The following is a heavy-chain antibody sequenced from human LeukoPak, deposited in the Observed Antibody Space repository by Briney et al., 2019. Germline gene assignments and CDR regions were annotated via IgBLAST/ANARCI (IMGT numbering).Heavy chain of an antibody. V-gene: IGHV3-7*01. D-gene: IGHD6-6*01. CDR3: ARIRPGNYFDY. Sequence: GGSRRLSCTASGFTFSIYWMSWFRQAPGKGLEWVASIKEDGSEEHYVDSVKGQFTISRDNARNSVHVQMNSLRAEDTAVYFCARIRPGNYFDYWGQGALVTVSS. CDR2: IKEDGSEE. J-gene: IGHJ4*02. CDR1: GFTFSIYW.